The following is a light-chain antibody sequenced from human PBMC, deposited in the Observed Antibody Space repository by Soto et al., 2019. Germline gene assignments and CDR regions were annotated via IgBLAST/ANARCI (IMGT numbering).Light chain of an antibody. CDR3: SSYTSSSTRV. CDR2: DVS. J-gene: IGLJ1*01. CDR1: SSDVGGYNY. Sequence: QSVLTQPASVSGSPGQSITISCTGTSSDVGGYNYVSWYQQHPGKAPKLMIFDVSNRPSGVSNRFSGSKSGNTASLTISGLQAEEEVDYYCSSYTSSSTRVFGTGTKLTVL. V-gene: IGLV2-14*01.